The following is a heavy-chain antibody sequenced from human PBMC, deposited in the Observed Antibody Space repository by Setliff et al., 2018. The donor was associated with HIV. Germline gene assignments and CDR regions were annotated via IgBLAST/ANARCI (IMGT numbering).Heavy chain of an antibody. CDR1: GFTFDDCV. V-gene: IGHV3-43*02. CDR3: AREVWSEDDN. Sequence: PGGSLRLSCAASGFTFDDCVMHWVRQVPGRGLEWVSLISENGGRTNYADSVRGRFTVSRDNSKNTLYLQMNSLRAEDAAVYYCAREVWSEDDNWGQGTLVTVSS. D-gene: IGHD3-10*01. CDR2: ISENGGRT. J-gene: IGHJ4*02.